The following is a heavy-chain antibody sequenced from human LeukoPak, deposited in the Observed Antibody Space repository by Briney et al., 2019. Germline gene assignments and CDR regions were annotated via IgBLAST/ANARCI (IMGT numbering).Heavy chain of an antibody. V-gene: IGHV3-66*01. D-gene: IGHD2-2*01. CDR3: ARGSCSSTSCLWGPPGPIDGMDV. CDR2: IYIGGGT. J-gene: IGHJ6*02. CDR1: GFTVSSNY. Sequence: PGGSLRLSCAASGFTVSSNYMSWVRQAPGKGLEWVSIIYIGGGTYTADSAKGRFIISRDNSKNTLYLQMNSLRAEDTAVYYCARGSCSSTSCLWGPPGPIDGMDVWGQGTTVTVSS.